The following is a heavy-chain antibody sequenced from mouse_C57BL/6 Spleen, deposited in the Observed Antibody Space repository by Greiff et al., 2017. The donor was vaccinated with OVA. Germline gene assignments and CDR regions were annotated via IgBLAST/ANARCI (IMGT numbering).Heavy chain of an antibody. V-gene: IGHV1-39*01. J-gene: IGHJ4*01. CDR2: INPNYGTT. CDR1: GYSFTDYN. D-gene: IGHD1-1*01. CDR3: ARPNYGSSYGAMDN. Sequence: VQLQQSGPELVKPGASVKISCKASGYSFTDYNMNWVKQSYGKSLEWIGVINPNYGTTSYNQKFKGKATLTVDQSSSTAYMQLNSLTSEDSAVYNCARPNYGSSYGAMDNGGKGTSVTASS.